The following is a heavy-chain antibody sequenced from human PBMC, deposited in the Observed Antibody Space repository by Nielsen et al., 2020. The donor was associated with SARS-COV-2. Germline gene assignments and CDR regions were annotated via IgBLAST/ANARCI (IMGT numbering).Heavy chain of an antibody. CDR2: IYSGGSST. D-gene: IGHD1-26*01. CDR1: GFTFSSYA. Sequence: GESLQISCAASGFTFSSYAMSWVRQAPGKGLEWVSVIYSGGSSTYYADSVKGRFTISRDNSKNTLYLQMNSLRAEDTAVYYCARDRAVGARGSSGMEVWGQGTTVTVSS. CDR3: ARDRAVGARGSSGMEV. V-gene: IGHV3-23*03. J-gene: IGHJ6*02.